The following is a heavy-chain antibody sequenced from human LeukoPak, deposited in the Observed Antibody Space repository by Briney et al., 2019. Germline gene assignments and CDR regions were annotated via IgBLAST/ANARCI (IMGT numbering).Heavy chain of an antibody. V-gene: IGHV3-48*02. D-gene: IGHD6-19*01. Sequence: PGGSLRLSCVASGFTFSSYSMNWVRQGPGKGLEWVSFITSSSSSISYADSVKGRFTISRDNGENSLYLQMNSLRDEDTAVYYCVAGLELDYWGQGTLVTVSS. CDR3: VAGLELDY. CDR2: ITSSSSSI. CDR1: GFTFSSYS. J-gene: IGHJ4*02.